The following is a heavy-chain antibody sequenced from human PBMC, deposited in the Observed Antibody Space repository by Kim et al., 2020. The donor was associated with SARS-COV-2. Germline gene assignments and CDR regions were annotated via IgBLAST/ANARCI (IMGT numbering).Heavy chain of an antibody. CDR3: ARGRGYSGYDYKRGDYYFDY. D-gene: IGHD5-12*01. Sequence: RVTISVDTSKNQFSLKLSSVTAADTAVYYCARGRGYSGYDYKRGDYYFDYWGQGTLVTVSS. V-gene: IGHV4-59*09. J-gene: IGHJ4*02.